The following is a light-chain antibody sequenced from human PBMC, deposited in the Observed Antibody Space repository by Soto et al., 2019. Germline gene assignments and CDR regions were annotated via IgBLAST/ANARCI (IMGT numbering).Light chain of an antibody. J-gene: IGLJ2*01. V-gene: IGLV1-47*01. CDR1: NSNIGSHY. Sequence: QAVVTQPPSASGTPGQRVTISCTGSNSNIGSHYVYWYQQLPGTAPKLLIYRNYQRPSGVPDRFSGSKSGTSASLAISGLRSEDEADYYCAAWDESLSGVIFGGGTKLTVL. CDR2: RNY. CDR3: AAWDESLSGVI.